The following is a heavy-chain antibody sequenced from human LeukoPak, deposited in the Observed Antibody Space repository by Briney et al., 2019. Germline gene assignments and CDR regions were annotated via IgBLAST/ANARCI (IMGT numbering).Heavy chain of an antibody. CDR1: GFTFSSYG. V-gene: IGHV3-33*01. D-gene: IGHD6-19*01. Sequence: GRSLRLSCAASGFTFSSYGMHWVRQAPGKGLEWVAVIWYDGSNKYYADSVKGRFTISRDNSKNTLYLRMNSLRAEDTAVYYCARDGSSGWYWVDYWGQGTLVTVSS. J-gene: IGHJ4*02. CDR2: IWYDGSNK. CDR3: ARDGSSGWYWVDY.